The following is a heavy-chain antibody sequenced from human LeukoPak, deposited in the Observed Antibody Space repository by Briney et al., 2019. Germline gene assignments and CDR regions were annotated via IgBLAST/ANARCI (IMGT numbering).Heavy chain of an antibody. V-gene: IGHV1-18*01. CDR1: GYTFTSYG. J-gene: IGHJ5*02. CDR3: ARAGYQLLYNWFDP. D-gene: IGHD2-2*01. CDR2: ISAYNGNT. Sequence: ASVNVSCTASGYTFTSYGISWVRQAPGQGLEWMGWISAYNGNTNYAQKLQGRVTMTTDTSTSTAYMELRSLRSDDTAVYYCARAGYQLLYNWFDPWGQGTLVTVSS.